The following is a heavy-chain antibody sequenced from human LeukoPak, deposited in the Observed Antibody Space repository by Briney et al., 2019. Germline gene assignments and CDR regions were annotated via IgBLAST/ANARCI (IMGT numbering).Heavy chain of an antibody. J-gene: IGHJ3*02. CDR2: IYTSGST. CDR1: GGSISSGSYY. D-gene: IGHD2-2*01. CDR3: ARDFVGSSTSCPPCAFDI. Sequence: SQTLSLTCTVSGGSISSGSYYWSWIRQPAGKGLEWIGRIYTSGSTNYNPSLKSRVTISVDTSKNQFSLKLSSVTAADTAVYYCARDFVGSSTSCPPCAFDIWGQGTMVTVSS. V-gene: IGHV4-61*02.